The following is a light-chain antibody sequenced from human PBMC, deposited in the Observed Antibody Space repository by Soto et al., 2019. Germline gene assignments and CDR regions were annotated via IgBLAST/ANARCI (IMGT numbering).Light chain of an antibody. Sequence: EIVLTQSPGTLSLSPGERATLSCRASQSVSSSYLAWYQQKPGQTPRLLIYGASSRATGIPDRFSGSGSGTDFTLTISILEPEDFTVYYCQLYTRSPPGYTFGQGTKLQIK. CDR3: QLYTRSPPGYT. CDR1: QSVSSSY. CDR2: GAS. J-gene: IGKJ2*01. V-gene: IGKV3-20*01.